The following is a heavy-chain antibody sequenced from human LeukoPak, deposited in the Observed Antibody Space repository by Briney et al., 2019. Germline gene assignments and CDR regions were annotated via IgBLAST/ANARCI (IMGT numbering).Heavy chain of an antibody. CDR2: LRYDGSNK. V-gene: IGHV3-30*02. CDR3: ATPYYYGSASYWPFDY. J-gene: IGHJ4*02. Sequence: GGSLRLSCAASGFTFSSYGMHWVRQAPGKGLEWVAFLRYDGSNKYYADSVKGRFTISRDNSKNTLYLQMNSLRAEDTAVYYCATPYYYGSASYWPFDYWGQGTLVTVSS. CDR1: GFTFSSYG. D-gene: IGHD3-10*01.